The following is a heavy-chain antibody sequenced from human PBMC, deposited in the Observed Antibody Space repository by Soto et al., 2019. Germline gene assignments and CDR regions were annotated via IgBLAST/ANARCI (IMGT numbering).Heavy chain of an antibody. D-gene: IGHD2-15*01. CDR2: ISSSSTTK. Sequence: GGSLRLSCAASGFTFSSYSMNWVRQAPWKGLEWVSYISSSSTTKYYADSVKGRFTISRDNAKNSLYLQMNSLRAEDTAVYYCARDGCSGSNCLNWFDPWGKGTLVTVSS. CDR3: ARDGCSGSNCLNWFDP. V-gene: IGHV3-48*01. J-gene: IGHJ5*02. CDR1: GFTFSSYS.